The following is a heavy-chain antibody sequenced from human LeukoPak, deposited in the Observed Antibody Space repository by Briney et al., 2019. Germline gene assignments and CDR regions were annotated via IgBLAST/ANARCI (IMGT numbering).Heavy chain of an antibody. CDR2: INPNSGGT. Sequence: ASVKVSCKASGYIFTNYDINWVRQATGQGLEWMGRINPNSGGTNYAQKFQGRVTMTRDTSISTAYMELSRPRSDDTAVYYCARDSRSYSNWFDPWGQGTLVTVSS. V-gene: IGHV1-2*06. J-gene: IGHJ5*02. CDR1: GYIFTNYD. D-gene: IGHD1-26*01. CDR3: ARDSRSYSNWFDP.